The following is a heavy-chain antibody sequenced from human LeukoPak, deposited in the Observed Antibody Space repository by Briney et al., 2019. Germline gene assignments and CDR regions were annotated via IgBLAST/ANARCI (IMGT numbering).Heavy chain of an antibody. CDR1: GFTFRGYS. CDR3: ARTNYDFWSGHNWFDP. CDR2: INSSSSTI. Sequence: LSGGSLRLSCADSGFTFRGYSMNGVRQAPGKGLEWVSYINSSSSTIYYADSVKGRFTMSRDNAKKSLYLQMSSLRAEDTAVYYCARTNYDFWSGHNWFDPWGQGTLVTVSS. J-gene: IGHJ5*02. D-gene: IGHD3-3*01. V-gene: IGHV3-48*01.